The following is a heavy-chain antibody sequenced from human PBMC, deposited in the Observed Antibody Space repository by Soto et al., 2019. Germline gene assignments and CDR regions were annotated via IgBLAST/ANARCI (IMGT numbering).Heavy chain of an antibody. CDR2: VYYTGTT. J-gene: IGHJ4*02. CDR1: GGSIDSYY. D-gene: IGHD2-15*01. Sequence: SETLSLTCTVSGGSIDSYYWTWIRQPPGKGLEWIGYVYYTGTTTYSPSLKSRATISVDTSMNQISLKLSSVTAADTAVYYCARHTPAISISDHWGQGTLVTVSS. CDR3: ARHTPAISISDH. V-gene: IGHV4-59*08.